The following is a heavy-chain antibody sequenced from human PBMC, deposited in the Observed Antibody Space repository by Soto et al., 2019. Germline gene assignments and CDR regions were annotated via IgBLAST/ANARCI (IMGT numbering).Heavy chain of an antibody. CDR3: ARRGSGWFGPTDY. D-gene: IGHD3-10*01. CDR2: IYHSGST. Sequence: PSETLSLTCAVSSGSISSSNWWSWVRQPPGKGLEWIGEIYHSGSTNYNPSLKSRVTISVDKSKNQFSLKLSSVTAADTAVYYCARRGSGWFGPTDYWGQGTLVTVSS. CDR1: SGSISSSNW. V-gene: IGHV4-4*02. J-gene: IGHJ4*02.